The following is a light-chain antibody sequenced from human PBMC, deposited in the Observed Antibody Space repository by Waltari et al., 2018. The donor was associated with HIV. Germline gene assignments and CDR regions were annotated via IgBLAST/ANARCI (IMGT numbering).Light chain of an antibody. Sequence: QSVLTQPPSASGTPGQRVTISCSGRSSNIGSTTVNWYQQLPGTAPKLLISSNNQRPSGVPDRFSGSKSGTSASLAISGLQSEDEADYYCAAWDDSLNEVFGGGTKLTVL. V-gene: IGLV1-44*01. CDR1: SSNIGSTT. CDR2: SNN. J-gene: IGLJ2*01. CDR3: AAWDDSLNEV.